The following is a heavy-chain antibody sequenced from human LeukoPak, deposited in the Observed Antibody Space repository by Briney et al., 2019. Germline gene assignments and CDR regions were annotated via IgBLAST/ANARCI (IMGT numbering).Heavy chain of an antibody. V-gene: IGHV3-7*01. CDR3: ARGRPHGNDY. CDR1: GFTFSSYW. Sequence: GGSLRLSCAASGFTFSSYWMSWVRQAPGKGLEWVANIKQDGSEKYYVDSVKGRFSISRDNAKNTLYLQMNSLRVEDTAVYYCARGRPHGNDYWGQGTLVTVSS. D-gene: IGHD4-23*01. J-gene: IGHJ4*02. CDR2: IKQDGSEK.